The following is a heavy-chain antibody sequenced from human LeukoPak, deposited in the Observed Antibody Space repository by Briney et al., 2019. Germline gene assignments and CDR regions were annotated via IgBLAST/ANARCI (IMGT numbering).Heavy chain of an antibody. Sequence: SETLSLTCTVSGGSISSYYWSWIRQPPGKGLEWIGYIYYSGSTNYNPSLTSRVTISVDTSKNQFSLKLSSVTAADTAVYYSASFRGSSLGGNWFDPWGQGTLVTVSS. CDR2: IYYSGST. J-gene: IGHJ5*02. CDR1: GGSISSYY. V-gene: IGHV4-59*01. D-gene: IGHD3-16*01. CDR3: ASFRGSSLGGNWFDP.